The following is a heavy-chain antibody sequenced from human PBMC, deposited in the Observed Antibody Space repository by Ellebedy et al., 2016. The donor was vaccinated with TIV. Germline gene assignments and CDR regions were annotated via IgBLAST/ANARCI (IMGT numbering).Heavy chain of an antibody. CDR3: AKDYSGLRGLDV. V-gene: IGHV3-23*01. D-gene: IGHD5-12*01. CDR2: ISGSGGST. Sequence: ESLKISCAASGCTFSSYAMSWVRQAPGKGLEWVSSISGSGGSTYYADSVKGRFTISRDNSKNTLYLQMNSLRAEDTAVYYCAKDYSGLRGLDVWGQGTTVTVSS. J-gene: IGHJ6*02. CDR1: GCTFSSYA.